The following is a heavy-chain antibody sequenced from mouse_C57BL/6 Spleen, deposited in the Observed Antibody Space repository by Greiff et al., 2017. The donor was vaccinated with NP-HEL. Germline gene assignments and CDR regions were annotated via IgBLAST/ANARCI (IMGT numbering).Heavy chain of an antibody. CDR2: INPRNGGT. J-gene: IGHJ2*01. Sequence: QVQLQQPGTELVKPGASVKLSCKASGYTFTSYWMHWVTQRPGQGLEWIGTINPRNGGTNYNEKFKSKATLTVDKSSSTAYMQLSSLTSEDSAVYYFARSDTTLGGFDYWGQGTTLTVSS. D-gene: IGHD1-1*01. CDR1: GYTFTSYW. V-gene: IGHV1-53*01. CDR3: ARSDTTLGGFDY.